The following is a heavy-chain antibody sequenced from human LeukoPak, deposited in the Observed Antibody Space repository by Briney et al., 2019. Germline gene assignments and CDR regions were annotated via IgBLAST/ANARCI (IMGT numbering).Heavy chain of an antibody. Sequence: GASVKVSCKASGYTFTGYYMHWVRQAPGQGLEWMGWINPNSGGTNYAQKFQGRVTMTRDTSISTAYMELSSLRSEDTAVYYCARDLELIAALWFDPWGQGTLVTVSS. J-gene: IGHJ5*02. V-gene: IGHV1-2*02. CDR1: GYTFTGYY. CDR3: ARDLELIAALWFDP. CDR2: INPNSGGT. D-gene: IGHD6-6*01.